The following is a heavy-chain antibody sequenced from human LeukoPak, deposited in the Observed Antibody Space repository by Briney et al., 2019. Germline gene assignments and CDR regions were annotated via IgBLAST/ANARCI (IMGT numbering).Heavy chain of an antibody. CDR1: GGSIGSYY. CDR3: ARAGSGYSFDI. V-gene: IGHV4-59*01. J-gene: IGHJ3*02. Sequence: PLETLSLTCTVSGGSIGSYYWSWIRQPPGKGLEWIGYMYYSGSTNYNPSLKSRVTISVDTSKNQFSLKLSSVTAADTAVYYCARAGSGYSFDIWGQGTMVTVSS. CDR2: MYYSGST. D-gene: IGHD3-22*01.